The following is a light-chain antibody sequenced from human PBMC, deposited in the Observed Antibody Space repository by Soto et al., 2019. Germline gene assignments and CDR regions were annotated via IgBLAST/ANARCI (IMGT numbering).Light chain of an antibody. Sequence: IQITQSASTLSASVGDRVTITCRASQSISSWLAWYQQKPGKAPKLLIYQASSLESGVPSRFSGSGSGTDFTLTINSLQPEDFATYYCQQAASFPITFGQGTRLEI. CDR1: QSISSW. CDR3: QQAASFPIT. J-gene: IGKJ5*01. V-gene: IGKV1-5*03. CDR2: QAS.